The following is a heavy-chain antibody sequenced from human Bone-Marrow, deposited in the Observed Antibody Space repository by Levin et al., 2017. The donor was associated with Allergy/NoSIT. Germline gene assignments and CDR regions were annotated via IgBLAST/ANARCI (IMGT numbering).Heavy chain of an antibody. CDR2: ISSSGSTI. CDR3: ARGPETTVFLGDNYFDY. D-gene: IGHD1-7*01. Sequence: GGSLRLSCAASGFTFSSYEMNWVRQAPGKGLEWVSYISSSGSTIYYADSVKGRFTISRDNAKNSLYLQMNSLRAEDTAVYYCARGPETTVFLGDNYFDYWGQGTLVTVSS. V-gene: IGHV3-48*03. CDR1: GFTFSSYE. J-gene: IGHJ4*02.